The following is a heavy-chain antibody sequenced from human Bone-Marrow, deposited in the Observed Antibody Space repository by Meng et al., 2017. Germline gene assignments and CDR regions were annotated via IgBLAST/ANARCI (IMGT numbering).Heavy chain of an antibody. CDR3: ARFTMVRGVIINGYYYYGMDV. D-gene: IGHD3-10*01. J-gene: IGHJ6*02. V-gene: IGHV3-21*01. CDR1: GFTFSSYS. CDR2: ISSSSSYI. Sequence: ETLSLTCAASGFTFSSYSMNWVRQAPGKGLEWVSSISSSSSYIYYADSVKGRFTISRDNAKNSLYLQMNSLRAEDTAVYYCARFTMVRGVIINGYYYYGMDVWGQGTTVTVSS.